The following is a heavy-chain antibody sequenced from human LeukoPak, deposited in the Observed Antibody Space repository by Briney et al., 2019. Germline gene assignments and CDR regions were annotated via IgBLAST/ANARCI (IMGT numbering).Heavy chain of an antibody. CDR1: GGSISSGNYY. CDR2: IYSSVT. J-gene: IGHJ4*02. Sequence: SETLPLTCTVSGGSISSGNYYWNWIRQPAGKGLEWIGRIYSSVTTYNPSLKSRVSISVDTSKNQFSLRLSSVTAADTAVYYCASLGGFDSWGQGTLVTVSS. CDR3: ASLGGFDS. V-gene: IGHV4-61*02. D-gene: IGHD3-16*01.